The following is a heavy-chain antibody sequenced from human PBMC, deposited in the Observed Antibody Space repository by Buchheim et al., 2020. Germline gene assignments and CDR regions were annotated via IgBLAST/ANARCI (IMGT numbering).Heavy chain of an antibody. J-gene: IGHJ6*02. CDR3: ARTEYSSSYYYYYYGMDV. D-gene: IGHD6-6*01. CDR2: IYYSGST. CDR1: GGSISSSSYY. Sequence: QLQLQESGPGLVKPSETLSLTCTVSGGSISSSSYYWGWIRQPPGKGLEWIGSIYYSGSTYYNPSLKSRVTISVDKYNNQFSLKLSSVTAADTAVYYCARTEYSSSYYYYYYGMDVWGQGTT. V-gene: IGHV4-39*07.